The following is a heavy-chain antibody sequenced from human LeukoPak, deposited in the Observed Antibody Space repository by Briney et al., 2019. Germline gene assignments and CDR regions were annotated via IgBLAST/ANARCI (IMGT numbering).Heavy chain of an antibody. CDR1: GFTFSNSW. V-gene: IGHV3-49*04. Sequence: GGSLRLSCAASGFTFSNSWMSWVRQAPGKGLEWVGFIRSKAYGGTTEYAASVKGRFTISRDDSKSIAYLQMNSLKTEDTAVYYCTREQAFADYWGQGTLVTVSS. J-gene: IGHJ4*02. CDR2: IRSKAYGGTT. D-gene: IGHD3-3*02. CDR3: TREQAFADY.